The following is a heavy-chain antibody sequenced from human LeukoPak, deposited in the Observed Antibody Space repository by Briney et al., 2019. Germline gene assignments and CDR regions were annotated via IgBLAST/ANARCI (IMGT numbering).Heavy chain of an antibody. CDR2: ISSSSSTI. Sequence: TGGSLGLSCAASGFTFSSYSMNWVRQAPGKGLEWVSYISSSSSTIYYADSVKGRFTISRDNAKNSLYLQMNSLRAEDTAVYYCARDTSYYDSSGSFDYWGQGTLVTVSS. J-gene: IGHJ4*02. CDR1: GFTFSSYS. CDR3: ARDTSYYDSSGSFDY. D-gene: IGHD3-22*01. V-gene: IGHV3-48*01.